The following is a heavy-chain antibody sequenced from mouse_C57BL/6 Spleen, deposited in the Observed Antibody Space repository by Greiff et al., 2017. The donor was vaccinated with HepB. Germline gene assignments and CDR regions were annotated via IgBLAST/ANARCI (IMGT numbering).Heavy chain of an antibody. V-gene: IGHV1-4*01. CDR1: GYTFTSYT. CDR3: ARSVGDYDDY. D-gene: IGHD2-4*01. Sequence: VMLVESGAELARPGASVKMSCKASGYTFTSYTMHWVKQRPGQGLEWIGYINPSSGYTKYNQKFKDKATLTADKSSSTAYMQLSSLTSEDSAVYYCARSVGDYDDYWGQGTTLTVSS. CDR2: INPSSGYT. J-gene: IGHJ2*01.